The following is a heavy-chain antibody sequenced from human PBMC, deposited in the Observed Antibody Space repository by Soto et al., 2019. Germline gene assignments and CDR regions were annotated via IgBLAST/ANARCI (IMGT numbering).Heavy chain of an antibody. CDR3: SRGGDLKVGSDALDI. D-gene: IGHD7-27*01. CDR2: LNSDGSST. Sequence: EVQVVESGGGLVQPVGSLRLSCAASGFSFSSYWMHWVRQAQGKGLVWVSRLNSDGSSTNYADSVKGRFTISRDNAKNTLYLQMNSLRAEDTAVYYWSRGGDLKVGSDALDIWGQGTVVTVSS. J-gene: IGHJ3*02. CDR1: GFSFSSYW. V-gene: IGHV3-74*01.